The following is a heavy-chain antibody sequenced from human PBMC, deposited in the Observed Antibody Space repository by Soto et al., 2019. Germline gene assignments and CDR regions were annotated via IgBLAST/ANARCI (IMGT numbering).Heavy chain of an antibody. Sequence: QVQLVESGGGVVQPGRSLRLSCAASGFTFSSYGMHWVRQAPGKGLEWVAVISYDGSNKYYADSVKGRFTISRDNSKNTLYLQMNSLRAEDTAVYYCAKDFLDYWGHGTLVTVSS. CDR2: ISYDGSNK. V-gene: IGHV3-30*18. CDR3: AKDFLDY. CDR1: GFTFSSYG. J-gene: IGHJ4*01.